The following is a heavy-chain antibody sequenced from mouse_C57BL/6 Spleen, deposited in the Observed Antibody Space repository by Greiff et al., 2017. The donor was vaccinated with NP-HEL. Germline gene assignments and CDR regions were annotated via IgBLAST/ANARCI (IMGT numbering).Heavy chain of an antibody. J-gene: IGHJ1*03. CDR1: GFTFSDYY. CDR3: ARPNWDDWYFDV. CDR2: INYDGSST. D-gene: IGHD4-1*01. Sequence: EVKLMESEGGLVQPGSSMKLSCTASGFTFSDYYMAWVRQVPEKGLEWVANINYDGSSTYYLDSLKSRFIISRDNAKNILYLQMSSLKSEDTATYYCARPNWDDWYFDVWGTGTTVTVSS. V-gene: IGHV5-16*01.